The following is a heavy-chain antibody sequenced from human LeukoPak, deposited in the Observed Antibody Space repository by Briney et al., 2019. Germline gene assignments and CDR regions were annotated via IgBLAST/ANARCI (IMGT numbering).Heavy chain of an antibody. Sequence: GGSLRLSCAASGFTFSSYWMHWVRQAPGKGLVWVSRINSDGSSTSYADSVKGRFTIFRDNAKNTLYLQMNSLRAEDTAVYYCARAGSSSWYRSPWGGDYGMDVWGQGTTVTVSS. CDR2: INSDGSST. CDR3: ARAGSSSWYRSPWGGDYGMDV. V-gene: IGHV3-74*01. J-gene: IGHJ6*02. CDR1: GFTFSSYW. D-gene: IGHD6-13*01.